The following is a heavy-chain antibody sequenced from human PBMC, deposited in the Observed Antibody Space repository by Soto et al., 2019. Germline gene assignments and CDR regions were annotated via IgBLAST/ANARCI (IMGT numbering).Heavy chain of an antibody. Sequence: EVQLVESGGDLVQRGGSLRLSCAASGFPFSSYWMHWVRHTPGKGLYWVARISGDGATTYYADSVAGRFTISRDNAKNTLSMQIRGLRAEDTAVYYCAREYYGLLTGYYTDYWGQGTLVSVSS. D-gene: IGHD3-9*01. CDR1: GFPFSSYW. CDR3: AREYYGLLTGYYTDY. V-gene: IGHV3-74*01. CDR2: ISGDGATT. J-gene: IGHJ4*02.